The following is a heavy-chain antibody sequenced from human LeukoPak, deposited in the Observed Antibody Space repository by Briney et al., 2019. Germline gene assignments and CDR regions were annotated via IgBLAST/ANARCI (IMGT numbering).Heavy chain of an antibody. D-gene: IGHD2-2*02. CDR1: GFTFSSYG. J-gene: IGHJ6*02. CDR2: ISYDGSNK. Sequence: GGSLRLPCAASGFTFSSYGMHWVRQAPGKGLEWVAVISYDGSNKYYADSVKGRFTISRDNSKNTLYLQMNSLRAEDTAVYYCAKVRGDIVVVPAAISDGMDVWGQGTTVTVSS. CDR3: AKVRGDIVVVPAAISDGMDV. V-gene: IGHV3-30*18.